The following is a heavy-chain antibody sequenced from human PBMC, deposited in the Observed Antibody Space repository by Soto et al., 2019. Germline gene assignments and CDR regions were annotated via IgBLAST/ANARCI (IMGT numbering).Heavy chain of an antibody. V-gene: IGHV3-23*01. CDR3: AKKTYYGSGTPDY. Sequence: EVHLLESGGVLVQPGGSLRLSCAASGFTFSNYAMTWVRQAPGKGLEWVSSVSGSGGSTYYADSVKGRFTISRDNTKNTLYLQMNSLRAEDTAVYYCAKKTYYGSGTPDYWGQGTLVTVSS. D-gene: IGHD3-10*01. CDR1: GFTFSNYA. CDR2: VSGSGGST. J-gene: IGHJ4*02.